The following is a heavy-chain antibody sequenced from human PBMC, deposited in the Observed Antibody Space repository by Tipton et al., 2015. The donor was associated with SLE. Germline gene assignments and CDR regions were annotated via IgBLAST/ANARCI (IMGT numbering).Heavy chain of an antibody. Sequence: TLSLTCTVSGGSISGYYWNWIRQPPGKGLEWIGYIYDGGSINYNPSLQSRVTISVDTSKKQFSLKLTSVTTADTAVYYCARYYYDSTGNCLFDYWGQGTLVTVSS. CDR1: GGSISGYY. D-gene: IGHD3-22*01. CDR2: IYDGGSI. CDR3: ARYYYDSTGNCLFDY. V-gene: IGHV4-59*12. J-gene: IGHJ4*02.